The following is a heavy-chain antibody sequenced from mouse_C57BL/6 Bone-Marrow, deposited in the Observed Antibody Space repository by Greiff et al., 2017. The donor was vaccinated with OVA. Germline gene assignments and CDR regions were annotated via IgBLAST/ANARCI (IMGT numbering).Heavy chain of an antibody. Sequence: VQLQQSGAELVRPGASVKLSCTASGFNIKDDYMHWVKQRPEQGLEWIGWIDPENGDTEYASQFQGKATIPADTSSNTAYLQRSSLTSEDTAVYYCTTEGLLLRPYYAMDYWGQGTSVTVSS. CDR3: TTEGLLLRPYYAMDY. J-gene: IGHJ4*01. CDR1: GFNIKDDY. D-gene: IGHD1-1*01. CDR2: IDPENGDT. V-gene: IGHV14-4*01.